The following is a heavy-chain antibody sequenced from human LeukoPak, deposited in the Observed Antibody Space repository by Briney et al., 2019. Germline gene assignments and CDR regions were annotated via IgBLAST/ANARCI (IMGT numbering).Heavy chain of an antibody. J-gene: IGHJ4*02. D-gene: IGHD2-15*01. CDR1: GGSISSYY. V-gene: IGHV4-59*01. CDR2: IYYSGST. CDR3: AREGSYCSGGSCYSPFDY. Sequence: PSETPSLTCTVSGGSISSYYWSWIRQPPGKGLEWIGYIYYSGSTNYNPSLKSRVTISVDTSKNQLSLKLSSVTAADTAVYYCAREGSYCSGGSCYSPFDYWGQGTLVTVSS.